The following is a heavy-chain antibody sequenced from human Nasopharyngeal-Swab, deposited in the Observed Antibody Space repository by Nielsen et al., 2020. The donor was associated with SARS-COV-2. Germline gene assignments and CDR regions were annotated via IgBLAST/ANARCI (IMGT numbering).Heavy chain of an antibody. D-gene: IGHD4-23*01. J-gene: IGHJ5*02. CDR3: AASMMTTVVT. CDR2: IYYSGST. V-gene: IGHV4-59*08. Sequence: WIRQPPGKGQEWIGYIYYSGSTNYNPSLKSRVTISVDTSKNQFSLKLSSVTAADTAVYYCAASMMTTVVTWGQGTRVT.